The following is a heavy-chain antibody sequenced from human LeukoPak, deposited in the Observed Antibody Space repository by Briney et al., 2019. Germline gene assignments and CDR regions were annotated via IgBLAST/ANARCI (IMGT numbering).Heavy chain of an antibody. CDR1: GGSISSYY. J-gene: IGHJ2*01. Sequence: SETLSLTCTVSGGSISSYYWSWIRQPPGKGLEWIGYIYYSGSTNYNPSLKSRVTISVDTSKNQFSLKLSSVTAADTAVYYCARRSRDSSGGYFDLWGRGTLVTVSS. D-gene: IGHD3-22*01. CDR2: IYYSGST. CDR3: ARRSRDSSGGYFDL. V-gene: IGHV4-59*08.